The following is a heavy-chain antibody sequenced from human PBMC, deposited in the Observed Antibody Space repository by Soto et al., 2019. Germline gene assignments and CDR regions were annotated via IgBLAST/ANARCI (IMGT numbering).Heavy chain of an antibody. J-gene: IGHJ6*03. D-gene: IGHD1-26*01. V-gene: IGHV3-13*01. Sequence: GGSLRLSCAASGFAFSSYDMHWVRQATGKGLEWVSGIGADGDTDYLDSVKGRFTISRENADNSLSLQMNNLTAGDTALYYCARSGVPATVIDYYYMDVWGEGTTVTVSS. CDR3: ARSGVPATVIDYYYMDV. CDR2: IGADGDT. CDR1: GFAFSSYD.